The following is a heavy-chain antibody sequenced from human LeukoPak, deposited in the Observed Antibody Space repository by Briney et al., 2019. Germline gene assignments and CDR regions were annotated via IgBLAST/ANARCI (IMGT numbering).Heavy chain of an antibody. V-gene: IGHV1-24*01. CDR2: FDPEEGET. CDR1: GYTLTELS. D-gene: IGHD1-7*01. J-gene: IGHJ3*02. CDR3: ATAANTYNWNYGRAFDI. Sequence: GASVKVSCKVSGYTLTELSMHWVRQAPGKGLEGMGGFDPEEGETIYAQKFQGRVTMTEDTSTYTAYMELSSVRSEDTAVYYCATAANTYNWNYGRAFDIWGQGTMVTVSA.